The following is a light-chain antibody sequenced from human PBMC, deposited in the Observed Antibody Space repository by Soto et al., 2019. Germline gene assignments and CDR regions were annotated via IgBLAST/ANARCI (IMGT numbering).Light chain of an antibody. CDR1: QSVSASQ. CDR2: GIS. V-gene: IGKV3-20*01. CDR3: QQYTQSLWT. J-gene: IGKJ1*01. Sequence: PGERATLSLRTIQSVSASQLAWYQQKPGQAPRLLIYGISKRAAGIPDRFTGSGSGTDFTLTIDGLEPEDFAVYYCQQYTQSLWTFGQGTKVDIK.